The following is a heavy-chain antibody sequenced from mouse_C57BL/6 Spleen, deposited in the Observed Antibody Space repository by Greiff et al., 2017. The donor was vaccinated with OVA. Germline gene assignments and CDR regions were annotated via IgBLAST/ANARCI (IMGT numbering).Heavy chain of an antibody. CDR3: SRKGYHGSSFDY. CDR1: GYTFTSYW. V-gene: IGHV1-69*01. CDR2: IDPSDSYT. J-gene: IGHJ2*01. D-gene: IGHD1-1*01. Sequence: QVQLQQPGAELVMPGASVKLSCKASGYTFTSYWMHWVKQRPGQGLEWIGEIDPSDSYTNYNQKFKGKSTLTVDKSSSPAYMQLHSLTSADSAGFYCSRKGYHGSSFDYWGQGTTLTVSS.